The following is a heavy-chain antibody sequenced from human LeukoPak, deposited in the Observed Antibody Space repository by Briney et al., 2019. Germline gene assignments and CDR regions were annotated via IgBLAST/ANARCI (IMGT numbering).Heavy chain of an antibody. CDR2: INPSGGST. J-gene: IGHJ4*02. Sequence: GASVKVSCKASGYTFTSYYMHWVRQAPGQGLEWMGIINPSGGSTSYAQKFQGRVTMTRDTSTSTVYMELSSLRSEDTAVYYCASRGTAVAGEDYWGQGTLVTVSS. CDR3: ASRGTAVAGEDY. D-gene: IGHD6-19*01. CDR1: GYTFTSYY. V-gene: IGHV1-46*01.